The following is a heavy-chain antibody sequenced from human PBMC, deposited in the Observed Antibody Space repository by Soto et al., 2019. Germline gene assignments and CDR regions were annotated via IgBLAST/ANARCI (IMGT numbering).Heavy chain of an antibody. J-gene: IGHJ3*02. Sequence: SVKISCKASGGTFSRSPISWVRQAPGQGLEWMGGIIPIFGTGNFAQKFQGRVTITADVSTSTAYLELSSLRSEDTAVYYCAREGTTVVTPEGAFDIWGQGTMVTVSS. CDR3: AREGTTVVTPEGAFDI. D-gene: IGHD4-17*01. V-gene: IGHV1-69*13. CDR1: GGTFSRSP. CDR2: IIPIFGTG.